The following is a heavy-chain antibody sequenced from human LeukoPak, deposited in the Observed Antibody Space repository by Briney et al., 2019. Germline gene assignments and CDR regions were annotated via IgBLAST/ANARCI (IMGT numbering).Heavy chain of an antibody. J-gene: IGHJ4*02. D-gene: IGHD5-24*01. V-gene: IGHV3-20*04. CDR3: AREYGCYFYY. CDR2: INWYGGST. Sequence: RPGGSLRLSCSASGFIFYDYGMRWVRQAPGKGVGWVSGINWYGGSTGYADSVSGGFTIYIDNAKNSLYLQSDSLCAGDTSLYYCAREYGCYFYYWGQGTLVTGSS. CDR1: GFIFYDYG.